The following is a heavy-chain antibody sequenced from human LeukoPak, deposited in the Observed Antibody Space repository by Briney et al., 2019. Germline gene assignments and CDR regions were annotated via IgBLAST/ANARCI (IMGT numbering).Heavy chain of an antibody. V-gene: IGHV3-7*01. J-gene: IGHJ4*02. Sequence: GGSLRLSCEASAFTLSSYWMSWVRQAPGKGLEWVANMKEDGGEINYVDSVKGRFTISRDNAKNSLFLQMNSLRVEDTAVYYCARDRGYSTFDYWGQGTLVTVSS. CDR3: ARDRGYSTFDY. CDR2: MKEDGGEI. D-gene: IGHD4-23*01. CDR1: AFTLSSYW.